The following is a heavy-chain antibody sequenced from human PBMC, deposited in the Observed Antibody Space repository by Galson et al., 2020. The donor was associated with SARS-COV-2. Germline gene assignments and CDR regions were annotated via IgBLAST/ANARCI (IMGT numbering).Heavy chain of an antibody. CDR1: GGSISSYY. D-gene: IGHD5-12*01. J-gene: IGHJ5*02. CDR2: IYYTGTT. CDR3: AGGRRDGYGSFGFDP. Sequence: ETSETLSLTCTVSGGSISSYYWDWIRQPPGKGLEWIGYIYYTGTTNYNPSLKSRVTISIDTSKNQFSLKLSSVTAADTAVYYCAGGRRDGYGSFGFDPWGQGTLVTVSS. V-gene: IGHV4-59*08.